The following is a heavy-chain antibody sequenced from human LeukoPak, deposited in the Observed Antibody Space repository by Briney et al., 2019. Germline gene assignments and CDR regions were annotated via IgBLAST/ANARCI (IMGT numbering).Heavy chain of an antibody. CDR1: GGSISSYY. CDR3: ASESAVAGFEYFQH. Sequence: SETLSLTCTVSGGSISSYYWSWIRQPPGKGLEWIGYIYYSGSTNYNPSLKSRVTISVDTSKNQFSLKLSSVTAADTAVYYCASESAVAGFEYFQHWGQGTLVTVSS. V-gene: IGHV4-59*01. J-gene: IGHJ1*01. D-gene: IGHD6-19*01. CDR2: IYYSGST.